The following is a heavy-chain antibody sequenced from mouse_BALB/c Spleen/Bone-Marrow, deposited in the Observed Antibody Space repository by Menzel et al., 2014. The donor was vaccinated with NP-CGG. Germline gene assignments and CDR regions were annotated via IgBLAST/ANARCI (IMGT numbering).Heavy chain of an antibody. Sequence: VQLQQSGPELVKPGASVKTSCKASGYSFTGYYMHWVKQSHVKSLEWIGRINPYNGATSYNQNFKDKASLTVDKSSSTAYMELHSLTSEDSAVYYCARGIYYGGYFDYWGRGTTLTVSS. CDR3: ARGIYYGGYFDY. J-gene: IGHJ2*01. CDR1: GYSFTGYY. CDR2: INPYNGAT. V-gene: IGHV1-31*01. D-gene: IGHD1-1*01.